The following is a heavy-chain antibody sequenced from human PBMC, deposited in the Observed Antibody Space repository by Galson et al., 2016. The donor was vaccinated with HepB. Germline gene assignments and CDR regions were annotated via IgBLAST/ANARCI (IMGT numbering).Heavy chain of an antibody. D-gene: IGHD2-15*01. CDR3: AKGGYCSRARCPGRNWFDP. V-gene: IGHV3-23*01. CDR2: ITYSGGDT. CDR1: GFTFSSYA. Sequence: SLRLSCAASGFTFSSYAMSWVRQAPGKGLEWVSTITYSGGDTYYADSVKGRFTISRDNSKNTLYLQMNSLRGEDTAVYSCAKGGYCSRARCPGRNWFDPRGQGTLVTVSS. J-gene: IGHJ5*02.